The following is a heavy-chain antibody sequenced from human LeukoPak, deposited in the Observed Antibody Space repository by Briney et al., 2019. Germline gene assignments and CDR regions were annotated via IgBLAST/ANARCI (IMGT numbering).Heavy chain of an antibody. V-gene: IGHV4-34*01. Sequence: PSETLSLTCTVAAGSISSYYWSWIRQPPGKGLEWLGEINHSGSTNYNPSLKSRFTISVDTSKNQFSLKLSSVTAADTAVYYCARQYDILTGYSDYYYGMDVWGKGTTVTVSS. CDR3: ARQYDILTGYSDYYYGMDV. CDR1: AGSISSYY. CDR2: INHSGST. J-gene: IGHJ6*04. D-gene: IGHD3-9*01.